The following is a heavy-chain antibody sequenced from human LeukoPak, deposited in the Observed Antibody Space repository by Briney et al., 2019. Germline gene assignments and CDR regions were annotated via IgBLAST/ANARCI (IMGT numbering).Heavy chain of an antibody. Sequence: PSETLSLTCTVSGGSITGTTEYWGWIRQPPGKGPEWLGSIYHGGTTFYNPSLQSRVTISLDKSENQFSLRLSSVTAADTALYFCARHVGYCSTTRCYSFDYWGQGSLVTVSS. CDR1: GGSITGTTEY. D-gene: IGHD2-2*01. V-gene: IGHV4-39*01. J-gene: IGHJ4*02. CDR2: IYHGGTT. CDR3: ARHVGYCSTTRCYSFDY.